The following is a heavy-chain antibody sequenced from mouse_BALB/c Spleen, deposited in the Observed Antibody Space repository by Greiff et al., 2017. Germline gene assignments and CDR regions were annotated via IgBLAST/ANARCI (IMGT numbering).Heavy chain of an antibody. D-gene: IGHD2-14*01. CDR3: ASGGRYDRYFDV. V-gene: IGHV5-4*02. CDR1: GFTFSDYY. J-gene: IGHJ1*01. Sequence: EVKLQESGGGLVKPGGSLKLSCAASGFTFSDYYMYWVRQTPEKRLEWVATISDGGSYTYYTDSVKGRFTISRDKAKNNLYLQMSSLKSEDAAMYYCASGGRYDRYFDVWGAGTTVTVSS. CDR2: ISDGGSYT.